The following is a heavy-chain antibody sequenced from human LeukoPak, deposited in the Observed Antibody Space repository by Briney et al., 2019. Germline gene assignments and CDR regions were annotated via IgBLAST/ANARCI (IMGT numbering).Heavy chain of an antibody. J-gene: IGHJ3*02. CDR2: ISWNSGSI. D-gene: IGHD6-19*01. CDR1: GFTFDDYA. V-gene: IGHV3-9*01. CDR3: AKDRDGGSSGWAAFDI. Sequence: GGSLRLSCAASGFTFDDYAIHWVRQAPGKGLEWVSGISWNSGSIGYADSVKGRFTISRDNAKNSLYLQMNSLRAEDTALYYCAKDRDGGSSGWAAFDIWGQGTMVTVSS.